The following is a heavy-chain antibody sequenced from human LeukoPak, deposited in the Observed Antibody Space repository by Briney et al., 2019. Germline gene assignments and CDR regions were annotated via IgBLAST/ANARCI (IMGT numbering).Heavy chain of an antibody. CDR2: IYYSGST. Sequence: SETLSLTCTVSGGSISSYYWSWIRQPPGKGLEWIGYIYYSGSTNYNPSLKNRVTISVDTSKKQSSLKLSSVTAADTAVYYCARDGGGGAAGYWGQGTLVTVSP. CDR1: GGSISSYY. D-gene: IGHD1-26*01. J-gene: IGHJ4*02. V-gene: IGHV4-59*01. CDR3: ARDGGGGAAGY.